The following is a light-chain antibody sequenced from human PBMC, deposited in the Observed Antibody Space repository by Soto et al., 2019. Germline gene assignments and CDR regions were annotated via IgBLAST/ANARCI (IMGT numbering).Light chain of an antibody. V-gene: IGKV1-39*01. J-gene: IGKJ1*01. CDR1: QSITSY. Sequence: DIQMTQSPSSLSASVGDRVTITCLASQSITSYLNWYQQKPGKAPKLLIYAASRLQRGVPSTFSGRGAGTDCTLTILNLQPDDVETDYCQQSYSTPCRFGQGNKV. CDR2: AAS. CDR3: QQSYSTPCR.